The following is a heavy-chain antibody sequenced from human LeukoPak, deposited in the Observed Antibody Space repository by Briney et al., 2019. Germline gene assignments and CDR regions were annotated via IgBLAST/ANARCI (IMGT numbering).Heavy chain of an antibody. J-gene: IGHJ4*02. CDR2: IYYSGST. CDR3: ARHYSGYDLYFDY. CDR1: GGSISSSSYY. D-gene: IGHD5-12*01. V-gene: IGHV4-39*01. Sequence: SETLSLTCTVSGGSISSSSYYWGWIRQPPGKGLEWIESIYYSGSTYYNPSLKSRVTISVDTSKNQFSLKLSSVTAADTAVYYCARHYSGYDLYFDYRGQGTLVTVSS.